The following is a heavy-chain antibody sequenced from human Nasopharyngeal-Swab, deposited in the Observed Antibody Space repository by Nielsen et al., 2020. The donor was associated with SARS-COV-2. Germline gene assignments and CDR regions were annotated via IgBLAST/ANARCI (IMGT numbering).Heavy chain of an antibody. CDR2: INHSGST. V-gene: IGHV4-34*01. J-gene: IGHJ4*02. CDR3: ARGRYYDILTGYYYFDY. CDR1: GGSFSGYY. Sequence: SEPLSLTCAVYGGSFSGYYWSWIRQPPGKGLEWIGEINHSGSTNYNPSLKSRVTISVDTSKNQFSLKLSSVTAADTAVYYCARGRYYDILTGYYYFDYWGQGTLVTVSS. D-gene: IGHD3-9*01.